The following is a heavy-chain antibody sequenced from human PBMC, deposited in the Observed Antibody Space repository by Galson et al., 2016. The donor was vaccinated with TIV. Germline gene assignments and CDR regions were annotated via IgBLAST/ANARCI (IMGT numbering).Heavy chain of an antibody. CDR3: TRGSSEP. D-gene: IGHD1-14*01. J-gene: IGHJ5*02. CDR2: ITNIASGGTK. V-gene: IGHV3-49*04. Sequence: SLRLSCAVSGITFSDHYMDWVRQAPGKGLEWVGLITNIASGGTKGYAASVKGRFTISRDDSKSVAYLQMNSLKTEDTALYYCTRGSSEPWGQGTLVSVSS. CDR1: GITFSDHY.